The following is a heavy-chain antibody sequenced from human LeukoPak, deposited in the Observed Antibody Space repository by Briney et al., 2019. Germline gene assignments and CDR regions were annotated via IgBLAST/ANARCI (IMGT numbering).Heavy chain of an antibody. V-gene: IGHV1-2*02. CDR1: GYTFTGYY. J-gene: IGHJ4*02. D-gene: IGHD5-12*01. CDR3: ARDLIVATPFDY. Sequence: ASVKVSCKAPGYTFTGYYMHWVRQAPGQGLEWMGWINPNSGGTNYARKFQGRVTMTRDTSISTAYMELSRLRSDDTAVYYCARDLIVATPFDYWGQGTLVTVSS. CDR2: INPNSGGT.